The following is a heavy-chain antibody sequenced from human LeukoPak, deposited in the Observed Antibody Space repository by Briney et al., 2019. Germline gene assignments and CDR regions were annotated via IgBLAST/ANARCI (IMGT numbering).Heavy chain of an antibody. CDR1: GGSISSYY. D-gene: IGHD3-10*01. J-gene: IGHJ4*02. V-gene: IGHV4-59*12. CDR2: IYHSGST. CDR3: ARGIGYGSNSDY. Sequence: PSETLSLTCTVSGGSISSYYWSWMRQPPGKGLEWIGEIYHSGSTNYNPSLKSRVTISVDKSKNQFSLKLSSVTAADTAVYYCARGIGYGSNSDYWGQGTLVTVSS.